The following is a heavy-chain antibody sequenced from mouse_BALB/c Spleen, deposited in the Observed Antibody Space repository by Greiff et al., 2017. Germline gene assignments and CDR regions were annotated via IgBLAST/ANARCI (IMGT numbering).Heavy chain of an antibody. CDR3: ARQGGSSTVGGWDY. V-gene: IGHV5-6*01. J-gene: IGHJ4*01. D-gene: IGHD1-1*01. CDR1: GFTFSSYG. CDR2: ISSGGSYT. Sequence: EVKLVESGGDLVKPGGSLKLSCAASGFTFSSYGMSWVRQTPDKRLEWVATISSGGSYTYYPDSVKGRFTISRDNAKNTLYLQMSSLKSEDTAMYYCARQGGSSTVGGWDYWGQGTSVTVSS.